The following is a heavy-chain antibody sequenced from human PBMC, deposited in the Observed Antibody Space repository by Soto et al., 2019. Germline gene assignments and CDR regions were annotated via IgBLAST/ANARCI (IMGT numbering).Heavy chain of an antibody. Sequence: QVQLVQSGAEVKKPGASVKVSCKASGYTFTSYYMHWVRQAPGQGLEWMGIINPSGGSTSYAQKFQGRVTMTRDTSTRTVYMELSSLRSEDTAVYYCARDSSGYCFDYWGQGTLVTVSS. V-gene: IGHV1-46*01. CDR1: GYTFTSYY. J-gene: IGHJ4*02. CDR3: ARDSSGYCFDY. CDR2: INPSGGST. D-gene: IGHD3-22*01.